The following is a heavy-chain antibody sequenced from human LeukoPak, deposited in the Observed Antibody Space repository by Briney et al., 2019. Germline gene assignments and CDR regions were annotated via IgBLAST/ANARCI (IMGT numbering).Heavy chain of an antibody. CDR3: ARTYGSGSYRYFDY. CDR2: IDWDDDK. CDR1: VFSLSTSGMR. J-gene: IGHJ4*02. D-gene: IGHD3-10*01. Sequence: SGPALVKPTQTLTLTCTFSVFSLSTSGMRVSWIRQPPGKALEWLARIDWDDDKFYSTSLKTRLTISKDTSKNQVVLTMTNMDPVDTATYYCARTYGSGSYRYFDYWGQGTLVTVSS. V-gene: IGHV2-70*04.